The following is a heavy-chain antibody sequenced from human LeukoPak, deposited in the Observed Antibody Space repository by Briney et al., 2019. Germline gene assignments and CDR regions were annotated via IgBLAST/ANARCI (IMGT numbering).Heavy chain of an antibody. Sequence: PGGTLRLSCAASGFTFSSYGMSWVRQAPGKGLEWVSTIDSNGDYTYYAHSVKGRLTIDTDNSRNTLYLQMNSLTSEDTAVYYCAKCDNSRRLCGLDCWGQGTLVTVS. D-gene: IGHD4/OR15-4a*01. CDR1: GFTFSSYG. CDR2: IDSNGDYT. J-gene: IGHJ4*02. CDR3: AKCDNSRRLCGLDC. V-gene: IGHV3-23*01.